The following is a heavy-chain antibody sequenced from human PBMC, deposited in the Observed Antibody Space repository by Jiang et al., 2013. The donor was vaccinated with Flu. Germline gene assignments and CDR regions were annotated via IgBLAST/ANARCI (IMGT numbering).Heavy chain of an antibody. CDR1: GFTFSSYG. Sequence: PGRSLRLSCAASGFTFSSYGMHWVRQAPGKGLEWVAVISYDGSNKYYADSVKGRFTISRDNSKNTLYLQMNSLRAEDTAVYYCAKDHDSSGQSPLDYWGQGTLVTVSS. D-gene: IGHD6-19*01. J-gene: IGHJ4*02. CDR3: AKDHDSSGQSPLDY. V-gene: IGHV3-30*18. CDR2: ISYDGSNK.